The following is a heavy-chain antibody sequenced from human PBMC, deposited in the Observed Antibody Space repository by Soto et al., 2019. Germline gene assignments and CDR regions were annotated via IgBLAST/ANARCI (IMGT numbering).Heavy chain of an antibody. J-gene: IGHJ6*02. D-gene: IGHD5-18*01. V-gene: IGHV3-53*01. Sequence: EVQLVESGGGLIQPGGSLRLSCAASGFTVSSNYMSWVRQAPGKGLEWVSAIYSGGSTYYADSVKGRFTISRDNSKNTLYLQRNSLRAEATAVYYCAREYSYGYYYYYAMDVWGQGTTVTVSS. CDR3: AREYSYGYYYYYAMDV. CDR2: IYSGGST. CDR1: GFTVSSNY.